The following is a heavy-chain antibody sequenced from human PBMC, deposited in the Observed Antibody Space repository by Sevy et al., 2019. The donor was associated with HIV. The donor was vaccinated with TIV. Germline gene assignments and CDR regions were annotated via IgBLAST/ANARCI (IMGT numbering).Heavy chain of an antibody. V-gene: IGHV1-8*01. CDR2: MNPNSGNT. CDR3: ARSISYPRYRYSGSYYGPRSDQNFDY. CDR1: GYTFTSYD. Sequence: ASVKVSCKASGYTFTSYDINWVRQATGQGLEWMGWMNPNSGNTGYAQKFQGRVTMTRNTSISTAYMELSSLRSEDTAVYYCARSISYPRYRYSGSYYGPRSDQNFDYWGQGTLVTVSS. J-gene: IGHJ4*02. D-gene: IGHD1-26*01.